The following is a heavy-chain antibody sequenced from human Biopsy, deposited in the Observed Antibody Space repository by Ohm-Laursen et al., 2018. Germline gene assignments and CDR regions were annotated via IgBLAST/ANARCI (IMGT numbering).Heavy chain of an antibody. CDR3: AKPSGGVSTIGFDP. D-gene: IGHD3-16*01. CDR1: GYTFNAYY. V-gene: IGHV1-2*02. J-gene: IGHJ5*02. CDR2: INPATGET. Sequence: SVKVSRKASGYTFNAYYIHWMRQAPGQGLEWMGWINPATGETRYAQRFQGRVTMTRDTSVTTAYMQLSSLTSDDTALYYCAKPSGGVSTIGFDPWGQGTQVIVSS.